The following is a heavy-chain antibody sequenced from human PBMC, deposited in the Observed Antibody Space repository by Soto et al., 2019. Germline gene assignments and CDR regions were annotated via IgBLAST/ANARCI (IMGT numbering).Heavy chain of an antibody. CDR2: IYSGGTT. Sequence: EVQLVESGGGLVQPGGSWRLSWAASGFTVSSNYMGWFRRAPGKGLEWVSVIYSGGTTYYADSVKGRFTISRDNSKNTLYLQMNSLRAEDTAVYYCARNGDSSDYRGWFDPWGQGTLVTVSS. D-gene: IGHD3-22*01. CDR1: GFTVSSNY. V-gene: IGHV3-66*01. CDR3: ARNGDSSDYRGWFDP. J-gene: IGHJ5*02.